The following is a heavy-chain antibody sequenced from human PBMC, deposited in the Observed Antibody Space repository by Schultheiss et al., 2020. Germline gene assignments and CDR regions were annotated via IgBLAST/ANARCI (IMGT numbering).Heavy chain of an antibody. CDR1: GFTFSSYA. D-gene: IGHD6-13*01. CDR3: AKDRAHRAAAGTIY. J-gene: IGHJ4*02. CDR2: ISGSGGST. V-gene: IGHV3-23*01. Sequence: WGSVRLACAASGFTFSSYAMSWVRQAPGKGLEWVSAISGSGGSTYYADSVKGRFTISRDNSKNTLYLQMNSLRAEDTAVYYCAKDRAHRAAAGTIYWGQGTLVTVAS.